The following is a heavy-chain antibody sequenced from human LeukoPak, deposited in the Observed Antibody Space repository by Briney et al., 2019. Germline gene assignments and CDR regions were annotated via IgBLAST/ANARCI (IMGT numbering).Heavy chain of an antibody. V-gene: IGHV3-30*18. CDR3: AKSPDGVYLDY. Sequence: GGSLRLSCAASGFTFSSYGMHWVRQAPGKGLEWVAVISYDGSNKYCADSVKGRFTISRDNSKNTLYLQMNSLRAEDTAVYYCAKSPDGVYLDYWGQGTLVTVSS. J-gene: IGHJ4*02. D-gene: IGHD2-8*02. CDR1: GFTFSSYG. CDR2: ISYDGSNK.